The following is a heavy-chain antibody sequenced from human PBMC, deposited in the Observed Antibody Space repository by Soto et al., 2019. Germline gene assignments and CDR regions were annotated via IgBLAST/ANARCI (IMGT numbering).Heavy chain of an antibody. V-gene: IGHV4-31*03. CDR1: GDSISSGDYF. D-gene: IGHD6-13*01. J-gene: IGHJ4*02. Sequence: QVQLQESGPGLVRPSQTLSLTCNVSGDSISSGDYFWSWIRQTPGKGLEWTGCIHHRGTAFSNPSLTSRVTISVDTSKNQFSLEVSSVTAADTAVYFCARDEVQGLAAGGRFDSWGQGTLVTVSS. CDR3: ARDEVQGLAAGGRFDS. CDR2: IHHRGTA.